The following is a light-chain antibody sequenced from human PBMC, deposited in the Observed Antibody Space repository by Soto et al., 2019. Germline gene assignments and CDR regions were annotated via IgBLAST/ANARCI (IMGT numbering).Light chain of an antibody. Sequence: QSALTQPASVSASPGQSLTISCTGTSSDLGSYDLVSWYQHHPGKAPKLIIYEVNKRPSGVSHRFSASKSGNTASLTISGLQAEDESDYYCCSYAGSATSWVFGGGTKLTVL. CDR3: CSYAGSATSWV. V-gene: IGLV2-23*02. J-gene: IGLJ3*02. CDR2: EVN. CDR1: SSDLGSYDL.